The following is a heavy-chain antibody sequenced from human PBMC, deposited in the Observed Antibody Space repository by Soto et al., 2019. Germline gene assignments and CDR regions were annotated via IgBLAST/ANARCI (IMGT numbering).Heavy chain of an antibody. CDR2: IIPIFGTA. Sequence: AVKVSCKASGGTFSSYAISWVRQAPGQGLEWMGGIIPIFGTANYAQKFQGRVTITADESTSTAYMQLSSLRSEDTAVYYCASSDYVXGSYRLGNYYYYYGMDVWGQGTTVTVSS. CDR3: ASSDYVXGSYRLGNYYYYYGMDV. J-gene: IGHJ6*01. V-gene: IGHV1-69*01. D-gene: IGHD3-16*02. CDR1: GGTFSSYA.